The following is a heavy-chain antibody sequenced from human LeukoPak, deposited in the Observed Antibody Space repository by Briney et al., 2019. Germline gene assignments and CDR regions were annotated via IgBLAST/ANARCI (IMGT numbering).Heavy chain of an antibody. D-gene: IGHD6-13*01. Sequence: HPGGSLRLSCAASRFTFSNYWMSWVRQAPGKGLEWVANIEKDGSDKYYVDSVKGQFTISRDNGEKSLYLQMNSLRAEDTAVYYCATFSRQQLLDDVFDIWGRGTMVTVSS. V-gene: IGHV3-7*01. J-gene: IGHJ3*02. CDR3: ATFSRQQLLDDVFDI. CDR1: RFTFSNYW. CDR2: IEKDGSDK.